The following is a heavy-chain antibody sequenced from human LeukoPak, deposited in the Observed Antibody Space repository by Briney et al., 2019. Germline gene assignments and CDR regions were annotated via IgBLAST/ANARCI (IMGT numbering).Heavy chain of an antibody. Sequence: GGSLRLSCAASGFTFSDYYMSWIRQAPGKGLEWVSYVSSSGSTIYYADSVKGRFTISRDNAKNSLYLQMNSLRVEDTAVYYCARHPLRFGEEAPDWYFDLWGRGTLVTVSS. CDR3: ARHPLRFGEEAPDWYFDL. V-gene: IGHV3-11*01. CDR1: GFTFSDYY. D-gene: IGHD3-10*01. J-gene: IGHJ2*01. CDR2: VSSSGSTI.